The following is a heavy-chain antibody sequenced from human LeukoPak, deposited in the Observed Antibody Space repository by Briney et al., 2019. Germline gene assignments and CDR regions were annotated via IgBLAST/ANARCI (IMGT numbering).Heavy chain of an antibody. CDR1: GFTFSSYG. CDR2: IWYDGSDK. CDR3: AKDKDYGYYMDV. Sequence: GGSLRLSCAASGFTFSSYGMHWVRQAPGKGLEWVAVIWYDGSDKYYADSVKGRFTISRDDSKNTLYLQMNSLRAEDTAVYYCAKDKDYGYYMDVWGKGTTVTVSS. V-gene: IGHV3-33*06. D-gene: IGHD3-16*01. J-gene: IGHJ6*03.